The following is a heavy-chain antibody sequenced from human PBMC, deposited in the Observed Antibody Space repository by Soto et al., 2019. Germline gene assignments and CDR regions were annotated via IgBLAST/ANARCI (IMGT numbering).Heavy chain of an antibody. D-gene: IGHD1-26*01. CDR2: IGASGDGT. Sequence: EVQLLESGGGLVQPGGSLRLSCAASGFTFSSYAMSWVRQAPGKGLEWVSGIGASGDGTYYADSVKGRFIISRDNSKNTLHLQMNSLRAEDTAVYYCAVRKTGSYLDYWGQGTLVTVSS. J-gene: IGHJ4*02. V-gene: IGHV3-23*01. CDR1: GFTFSSYA. CDR3: AVRKTGSYLDY.